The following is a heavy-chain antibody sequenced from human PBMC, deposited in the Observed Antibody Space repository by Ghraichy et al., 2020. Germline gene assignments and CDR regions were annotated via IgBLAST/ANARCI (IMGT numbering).Heavy chain of an antibody. V-gene: IGHV3-23*01. CDR1: GFPFSRYA. CDR2: ISGSGADT. D-gene: IGHD2-2*01. CDR3: AKILVEDLLHYWYGMDV. J-gene: IGHJ6*02. Sequence: GVLRLSCAASGFPFSRYAMVWVRQAPGKGLESISSISGSGADTYYTDSVKGRFTIFRDNSKNTLYLQMNSLRAEDTAVYYCAKILVEDLLHYWYGMDVWGQGTTVTVSS.